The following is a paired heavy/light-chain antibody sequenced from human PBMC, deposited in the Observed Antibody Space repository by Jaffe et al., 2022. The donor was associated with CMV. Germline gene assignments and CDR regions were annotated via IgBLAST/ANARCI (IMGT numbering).Heavy chain of an antibody. CDR3: ARHQSYYDYVWGSTGGGWFDP. CDR1: GGSISSSSYY. J-gene: IGHJ5*02. D-gene: IGHD3-16*01. V-gene: IGHV4-39*01. CDR2: IYYSGST. Sequence: QLQLQESGPGLVKPSETLSLTCTVSGGSISSSSYYWGWIRQPPGKGLEWIGSIYYSGSTYYNPSLKSRVTISVDTSKNQFSLKLSSVTAADTAVYYCARHQSYYDYVWGSTGGGWFDPWGQGTLVTVSS.
Light chain of an antibody. J-gene: IGKJ3*01. CDR1: QDISNY. CDR2: DAS. Sequence: DIQMTQSPSSLSASVGDRVTITCQASQDISNYLNWYQQKPGKAPKLLIYDASNLETGVPSRFSGSGSGTDFTFTISSLQPEDIATYYCQQYDNLLQGITFGPGTKVDIK. CDR3: QQYDNLLQGIT. V-gene: IGKV1-33*01.